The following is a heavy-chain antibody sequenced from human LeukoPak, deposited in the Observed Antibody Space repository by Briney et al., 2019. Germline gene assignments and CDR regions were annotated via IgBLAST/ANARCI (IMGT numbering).Heavy chain of an antibody. D-gene: IGHD6-19*01. J-gene: IGHJ4*02. V-gene: IGHV3-53*01. CDR2: IYGGGGT. CDR1: GFTVSSNY. Sequence: GGSLRLSCAASGFTVSSNYMSWIRQAPGKGLEWVSVIYGGGGTNYADSVKGRFIISRDKSKNTLYLQMNSLRSEDTAVYYCAKDHLPGIVVADRDYWGQGALVTVSS. CDR3: AKDHLPGIVVADRDY.